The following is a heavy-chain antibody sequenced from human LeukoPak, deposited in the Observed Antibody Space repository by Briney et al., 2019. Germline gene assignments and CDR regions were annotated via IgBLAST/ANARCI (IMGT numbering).Heavy chain of an antibody. CDR3: ARGLRREPWYFDL. D-gene: IGHD1-26*01. V-gene: IGHV3-11*01. J-gene: IGHJ2*01. CDR1: GFTFSDYY. Sequence: GGSLRLSCAASGFTFSDYYMSWIRQAPGKGLERVSYISSSGSTIYYADSVKGRFTISRDNAKNSLYLQMNSLRAEDTAVYYCARGLRREPWYFDLWGRGTLVTVPS. CDR2: ISSSGSTI.